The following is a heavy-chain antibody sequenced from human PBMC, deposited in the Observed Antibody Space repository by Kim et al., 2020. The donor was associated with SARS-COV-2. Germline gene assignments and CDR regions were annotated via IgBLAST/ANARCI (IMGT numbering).Heavy chain of an antibody. D-gene: IGHD1-7*01. Sequence: GGSLRLSCAASGFTFSDYYMSWIRQAPGKGLEWVSYISSSGSTIYYADSVKGRFTISRDNAKNSLYLQMNSLRAEDTAVYYCARDAGYNWNYWFDPWGQGTLVTVSS. CDR2: ISSSGSTI. J-gene: IGHJ5*02. V-gene: IGHV3-11*01. CDR1: GFTFSDYY. CDR3: ARDAGYNWNYWFDP.